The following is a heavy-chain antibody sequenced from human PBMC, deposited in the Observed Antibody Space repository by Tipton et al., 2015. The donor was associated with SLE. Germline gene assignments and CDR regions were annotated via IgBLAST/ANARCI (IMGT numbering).Heavy chain of an antibody. J-gene: IGHJ6*02. CDR3: ARDGKFRGLDV. D-gene: IGHD1-26*01. V-gene: IGHV4-34*01. Sequence: LRLSCAASGFSFSRFSMSWVRQTPGKGLEWIGEINHAAVTDYNPSLKSRVKILVDTAKEQFSLKLSSVTAADTAVYYCARDGKFRGLDVWGQGTTVTVSS. CDR2: INHAAVT. CDR1: GFSFSRFS.